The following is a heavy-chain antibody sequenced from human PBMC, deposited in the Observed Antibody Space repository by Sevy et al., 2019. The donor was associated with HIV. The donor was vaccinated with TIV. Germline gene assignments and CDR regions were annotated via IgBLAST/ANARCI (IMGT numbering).Heavy chain of an antibody. Sequence: GGSLRLSCAASGFTFSNYGMHWVRQAPGKGLEWVAVIWNDGSNKYYAPSVKGRFTISRDNSKNTLYLQMNSLRVEDTAVYFCARGGDFNDRSAKWDFDYWGQGTLVTVSS. D-gene: IGHD3-22*01. CDR1: GFTFSNYG. CDR3: ARGGDFNDRSAKWDFDY. CDR2: IWNDGSNK. V-gene: IGHV3-33*01. J-gene: IGHJ4*02.